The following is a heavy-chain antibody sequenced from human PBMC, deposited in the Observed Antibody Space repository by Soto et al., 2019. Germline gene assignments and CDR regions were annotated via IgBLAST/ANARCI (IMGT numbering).Heavy chain of an antibody. J-gene: IGHJ5*02. CDR1: GFSLSRAW. D-gene: IGHD3-3*01. CDR2: INKDATT. V-gene: IGHV3-74*01. Sequence: EVQLAESGGGFVEPGGSLRLSCVVSGFSLSRAWMDWVRQVPGKGLVWVSRINKDATTTYADSVKGRFTISRDTAKNTLYLQMNSLRAEDTALYYCAREDFWCFAWGQGTLVTVSS. CDR3: AREDFWCFA.